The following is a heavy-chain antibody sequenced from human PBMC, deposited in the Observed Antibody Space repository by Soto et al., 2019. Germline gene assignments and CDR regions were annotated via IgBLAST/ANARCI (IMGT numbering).Heavy chain of an antibody. D-gene: IGHD2-15*01. CDR1: GGSISSGGYY. V-gene: IGHV4-31*03. J-gene: IGHJ4*02. Sequence: QVQLQESGPGLVKPSQTLSLTCTVSGGSISSGGYYWSWIRQHPGKGLEWIGYIYYSGSTYYNPSLKRRATISVDPSKNQFSLKLSAVTAADTAVYYCARADCSGGSCYDYWGQGTLVTVSS. CDR3: ARADCSGGSCYDY. CDR2: IYYSGST.